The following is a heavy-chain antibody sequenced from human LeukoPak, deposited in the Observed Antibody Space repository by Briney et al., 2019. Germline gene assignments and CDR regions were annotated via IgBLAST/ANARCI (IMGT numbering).Heavy chain of an antibody. J-gene: IGHJ3*02. CDR2: MNPNSGGT. V-gene: IGHV1-2*06. CDR1: GYTFTGYY. Sequence: ASVKVSCKASGYTFTGYYMHWVRQAPGQGLEWMGRMNPNSGGTNYAQKFQGRVTMTRDTSISTAYMELSRLRSDDTAVYYCARERIGYYDSSGYASDIWGQGTMVTVSS. CDR3: ARERIGYYDSSGYASDI. D-gene: IGHD3-22*01.